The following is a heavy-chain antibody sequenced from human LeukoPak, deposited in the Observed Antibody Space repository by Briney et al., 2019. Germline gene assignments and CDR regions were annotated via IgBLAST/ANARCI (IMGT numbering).Heavy chain of an antibody. V-gene: IGHV1-69*05. Sequence: ASVKVSCKASGGTFSSYAISWVRQAPGQGLEWMGGIIPIFGTANYAQKFQGRVTITTDESTSTAYMELSSLRSEDTAVYYCARATRDDYGDLDAFDIRGQGTMVTVSS. CDR1: GGTFSSYA. CDR2: IIPIFGTA. D-gene: IGHD4-17*01. CDR3: ARATRDDYGDLDAFDI. J-gene: IGHJ3*02.